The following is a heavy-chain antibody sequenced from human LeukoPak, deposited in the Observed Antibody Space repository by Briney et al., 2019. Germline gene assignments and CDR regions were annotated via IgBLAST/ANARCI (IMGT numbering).Heavy chain of an antibody. CDR3: ARGYGYYFDY. J-gene: IGHJ4*02. Sequence: SQTLSLTFAISGDSVPCNSAAWNWTRQSPSRGLEWLGRTYYRSKRYHDYAVPVKSRITINPDTSENHFSLQLNSVTPEDTDVYYCARGYGYYFDYWGQGTLVTVSS. V-gene: IGHV6-1*01. CDR1: GDSVPCNSAA. D-gene: IGHD5-18*01. CDR2: TYYRSKRYH.